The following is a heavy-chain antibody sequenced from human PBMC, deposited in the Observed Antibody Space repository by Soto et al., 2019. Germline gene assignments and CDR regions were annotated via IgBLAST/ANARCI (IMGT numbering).Heavy chain of an antibody. D-gene: IGHD5-18*01. CDR3: ARDRGYSSYDY. Sequence: EVQLVESGGGLVQPGGSLRLSCAASGFTFSSSWMNWVRQAPGKGLEWVAGIKEDGSEKYYVDIVKGRFTISGDNVENSLYLQMNSLRGEDSAVYFCARDRGYSSYDYWGLGTLVTVSS. CDR1: GFTFSSSW. V-gene: IGHV3-7*01. CDR2: IKEDGSEK. J-gene: IGHJ4*02.